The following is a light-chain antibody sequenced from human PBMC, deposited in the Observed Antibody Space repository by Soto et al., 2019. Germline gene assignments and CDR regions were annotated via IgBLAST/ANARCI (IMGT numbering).Light chain of an antibody. V-gene: IGKV3-20*01. Sequence: EIVLTQSPGTLSLSPGERAALSCRASQSVRSNFVAWYQQKPGQAPRLLIYAASRRATGIPDRFSGSGSGTDFTLTISRLEPEDFAVYYGQQYGTSPQLTFGGGTRVESK. J-gene: IGKJ4*01. CDR2: AAS. CDR1: QSVRSNF. CDR3: QQYGTSPQLT.